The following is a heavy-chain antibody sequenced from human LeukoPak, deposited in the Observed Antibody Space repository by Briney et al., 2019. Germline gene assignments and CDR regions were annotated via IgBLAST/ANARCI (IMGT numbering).Heavy chain of an antibody. V-gene: IGHV4-34*01. CDR1: GGSFSGYY. J-gene: IGHJ4*02. CDR3: ARAQYSGYVGFDY. CDR2: INHSGST. D-gene: IGHD5-12*01. Sequence: SETLSLTCAVYGGSFSGYYWSWIRQPPGKGLEWIGEINHSGSTNYNPSLKSRVTISVDTSKNQFSLKLSSVTAADTAVYYCARAQYSGYVGFDYWGQGTLVTVSS.